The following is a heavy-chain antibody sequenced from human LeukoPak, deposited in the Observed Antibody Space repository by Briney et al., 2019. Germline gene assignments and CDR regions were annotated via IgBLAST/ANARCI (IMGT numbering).Heavy chain of an antibody. D-gene: IGHD3-16*02. V-gene: IGHV4-30-4*01. CDR2: IYYSGST. J-gene: IGHJ4*02. Sequence: SETLSLTCTVSGGSISSGDYHWSWIRQPPGKGLEWIGYIYYSGSTYYNPSLKSRLTISMDPSKNHFSLKLRSVTAADTAVYYCASGSSGGFYDYVWRRYPQATYYFDYWGQGTLVTVSS. CDR1: GGSISSGDYH. CDR3: ASGSSGGFYDYVWRRYPQATYYFDY.